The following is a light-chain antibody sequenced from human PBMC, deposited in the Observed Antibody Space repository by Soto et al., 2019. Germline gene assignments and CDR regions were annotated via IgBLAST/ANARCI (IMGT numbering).Light chain of an antibody. Sequence: DLQMTQSPSSLSASVGDRVTITCRASQSITNYLNWYQQKPGKAPRLLIYAASILRSGVPSRFSGSGSGTDFTLTISSLQPEDFAAYFCQQSYSSPRTFGQGTKMEIK. V-gene: IGKV1-39*01. CDR3: QQSYSSPRT. J-gene: IGKJ2*01. CDR2: AAS. CDR1: QSITNY.